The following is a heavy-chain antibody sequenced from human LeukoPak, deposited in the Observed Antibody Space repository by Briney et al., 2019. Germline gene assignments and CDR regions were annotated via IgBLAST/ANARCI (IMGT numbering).Heavy chain of an antibody. D-gene: IGHD3-10*01. V-gene: IGHV3-23*01. CDR1: GFTFSSYA. J-gene: IGHJ4*02. CDR2: ISGSGGST. CDR3: AKDARTVVRHYGSGSYCDY. Sequence: GGSLRLSCAASGFTFSSYAMSWVRQAPGKGLEWVSAISGSGGSTYYADSVKGRFTISRDNSKNTLYLQMNSLRAEDTAVYYCAKDARTVVRHYGSGSYCDYWGQGTLVTVSS.